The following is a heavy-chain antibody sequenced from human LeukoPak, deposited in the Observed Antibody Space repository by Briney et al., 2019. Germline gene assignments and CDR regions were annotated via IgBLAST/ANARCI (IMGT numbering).Heavy chain of an antibody. CDR2: INPNSGGT. Sequence: GASVKVSSKASGYTFTGYYRHWARQAPGQGLEWMGWINPNSGGTNYAQKFQGRVTMTRDTSISTAYMELSRLRSDDTAVYYCARAAAEDFDYWGQGTLVTVSS. D-gene: IGHD6-13*01. CDR1: GYTFTGYY. J-gene: IGHJ4*02. V-gene: IGHV1-2*02. CDR3: ARAAAEDFDY.